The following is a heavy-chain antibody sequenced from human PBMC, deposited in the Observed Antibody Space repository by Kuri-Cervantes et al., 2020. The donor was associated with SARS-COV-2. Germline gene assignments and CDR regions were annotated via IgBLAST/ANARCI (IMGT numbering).Heavy chain of an antibody. Sequence: SETLSLTCTVSGGSISSSSYYWGWIRQSPGRGLEWIGSIYYSGSTYYNPSLKSLVTISVDTSKNQFSLKLSSVTAADTAVYYCARAGEWLFGDAFDIWGQGTMVTVSS. J-gene: IGHJ3*02. CDR2: IYYSGST. CDR1: GGSISSSSYY. D-gene: IGHD3-3*01. V-gene: IGHV4-39*01. CDR3: ARAGEWLFGDAFDI.